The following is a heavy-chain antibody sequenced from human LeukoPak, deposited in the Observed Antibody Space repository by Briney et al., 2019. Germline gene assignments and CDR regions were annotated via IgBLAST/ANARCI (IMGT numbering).Heavy chain of an antibody. CDR1: GFTFNNYA. V-gene: IGHV3-23*01. J-gene: IGHJ4*02. Sequence: GGSLQLSCAASGFTFNNYAMSWVRQAPGKGLEWVSAISDSRSSTYYADSIKGRFTISRDNSKNTLYLQMNSLRAEDTAVYYCAKAGAVGYYFDYWGQGTLVTVSS. D-gene: IGHD3-10*01. CDR2: ISDSRSST. CDR3: AKAGAVGYYFDY.